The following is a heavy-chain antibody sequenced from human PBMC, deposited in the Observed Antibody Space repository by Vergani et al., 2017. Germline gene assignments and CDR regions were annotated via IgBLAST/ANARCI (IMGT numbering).Heavy chain of an antibody. CDR3: TTDSLNVVVPAALRYYFDY. CDR1: GFTFSNAW. D-gene: IGHD2-2*01. J-gene: IGHJ4*02. CDR2: IKSKTDGGTT. V-gene: IGHV3-15*01. Sequence: EVQLVESGGGLVKPGGSLRLSCAASGFTFSNAWMSWVRQAPGKGLEWVGRIKSKTDGGTTDYAAPVKGRFTISRDDSKNTLYLQMNSLKTEDTAVYYCTTDSLNVVVPAALRYYFDYWGQGTLVTVSS.